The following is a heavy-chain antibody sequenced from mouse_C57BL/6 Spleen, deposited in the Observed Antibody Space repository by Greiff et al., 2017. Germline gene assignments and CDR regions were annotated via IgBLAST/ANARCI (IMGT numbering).Heavy chain of an antibody. CDR3: ARDFDGGFAY. CDR1: GYTFTSYW. CDR2: IHPNSGST. Sequence: QVQLQQPGAELVKPGASVKLSCKASGYTFTSYWMHWVKQRPGQGLEWIGMIHPNSGSTNYNEKFKSKATLTVDKSSSTAYMHLSSLTSEDSAVYYCARDFDGGFAYWGQGTLVTVSA. V-gene: IGHV1-64*01. D-gene: IGHD1-1*02. J-gene: IGHJ3*01.